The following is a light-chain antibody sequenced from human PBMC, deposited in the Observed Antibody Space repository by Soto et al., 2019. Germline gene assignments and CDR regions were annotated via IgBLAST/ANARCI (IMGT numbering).Light chain of an antibody. CDR1: QGISSY. Sequence: AIRMTQSPSSFSASRGDRVSITCRASQGISSYLAWYQQKPGKAPKLLIYAASTLQSGVPPRFSGSGSGTDYTLTINCLQSEDFATYYCQQYYSYPHTFGQGTKLEIK. CDR2: AAS. V-gene: IGKV1-8*01. CDR3: QQYYSYPHT. J-gene: IGKJ2*01.